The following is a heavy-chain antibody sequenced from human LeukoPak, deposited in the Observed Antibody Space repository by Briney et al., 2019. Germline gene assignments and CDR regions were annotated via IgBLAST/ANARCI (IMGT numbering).Heavy chain of an antibody. J-gene: IGHJ3*02. Sequence: PGGSLRLSCAASGFTFSSYWMHWVRQAPGKGLVWVSRINSDGSSTSYADSVKGRFTISRDNAKNSLYLQMDSLRAEDTAVYYCAREYSSSSEAFDIWGQGTMVTVSS. D-gene: IGHD6-6*01. CDR2: INSDGSST. CDR1: GFTFSSYW. CDR3: AREYSSSSEAFDI. V-gene: IGHV3-74*01.